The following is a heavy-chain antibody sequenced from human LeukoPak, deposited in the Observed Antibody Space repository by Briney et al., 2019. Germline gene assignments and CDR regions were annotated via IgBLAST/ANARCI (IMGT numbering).Heavy chain of an antibody. CDR2: TSSSGSTI. V-gene: IGHV3-48*03. D-gene: IGHD3-10*02. CDR1: GFTFSSYE. CDR3: AELGITMIGGV. Sequence: GGSLRLSCAASGFTFSSYEMNWVRQAPGKGLEWVSYTSSSGSTIYYADSVKGRFTISRDNAKNSLYLQMNSLRAEDTAVYYCAELGITMIGGVWGEGTTVTISS. J-gene: IGHJ6*04.